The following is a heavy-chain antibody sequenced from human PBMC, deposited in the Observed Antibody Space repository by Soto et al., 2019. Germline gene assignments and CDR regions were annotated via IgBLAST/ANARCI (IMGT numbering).Heavy chain of an antibody. D-gene: IGHD1-1*01. Sequence: QVQLVESGGGVVQPGRSLRLSCAASGFTFSSYAMHWVRQGPGKGLEWVAVIAYDGRNKYYADSVKGRFTISRDNSKNTLYLQMNSLRIEDTAVYYCARELERVFDYWGQGTLVTVSS. CDR3: ARELERVFDY. CDR2: IAYDGRNK. J-gene: IGHJ4*02. V-gene: IGHV3-30*04. CDR1: GFTFSSYA.